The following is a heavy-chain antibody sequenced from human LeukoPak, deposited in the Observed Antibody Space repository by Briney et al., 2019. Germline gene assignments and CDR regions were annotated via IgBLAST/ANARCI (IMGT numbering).Heavy chain of an antibody. CDR2: IYYSGST. Sequence: SETLSLTCTVSGGSISSYYWSWIRQPPGKGLEWIGYIYYSGSTNYNPSLKSRVTISVDTSKNQFSLKLSSVTAADTAVYYCARAGYDDYYYMDVWGKGTTVTVSS. V-gene: IGHV4-59*01. CDR1: GGSISSYY. J-gene: IGHJ6*03. CDR3: ARAGYDDYYYMDV.